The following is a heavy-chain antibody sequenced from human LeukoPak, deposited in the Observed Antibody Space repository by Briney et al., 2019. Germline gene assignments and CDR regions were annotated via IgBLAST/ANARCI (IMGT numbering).Heavy chain of an antibody. J-gene: IGHJ4*02. Sequence: PSGTLSLTCAVSGGSISSSNWWSWVRQPPGKGLEWIGEIYHSGSTNYNPSLKSRVTISVDKSKNQFSLKPSSVTAADTAVYYCARELYCSGGSCYGGVIDYWGQGTLVTVSS. D-gene: IGHD2-15*01. CDR1: GGSISSSNW. V-gene: IGHV4-4*02. CDR2: IYHSGST. CDR3: ARELYCSGGSCYGGVIDY.